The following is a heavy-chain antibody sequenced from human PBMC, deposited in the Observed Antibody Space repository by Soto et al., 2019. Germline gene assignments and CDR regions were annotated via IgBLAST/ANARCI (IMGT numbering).Heavy chain of an antibody. CDR2: IWYDGSNK. D-gene: IGHD2-15*01. V-gene: IGHV3-33*01. J-gene: IGHJ6*02. CDR3: ARERTVVTLFYGMDV. Sequence: GGSLRLSCAASGFTFSSYGMHWVRQAPGKGLEWVAVIWYDGSNKYYADSVKGRFTISRDNSKNTLYLQMNSLRAEDTAVYYCARERTVVTLFYGMDVWGQGTTVTVSS. CDR1: GFTFSSYG.